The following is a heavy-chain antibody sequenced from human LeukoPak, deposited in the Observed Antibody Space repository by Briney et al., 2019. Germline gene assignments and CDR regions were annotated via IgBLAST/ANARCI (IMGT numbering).Heavy chain of an antibody. J-gene: IGHJ4*02. D-gene: IGHD6-19*01. CDR1: GYTFTSYN. CDR2: VNPSTGSS. Sequence: ASVKVSCKASGYTFTSYNIHWVRQAPGQGLEWMGLVNPSTGSSSYAQKFQGRVSMTRDTSTSTVDMELSSLRSEDTAVFYCARDVAGSWGYFDYWGQGTLVTVSS. CDR3: ARDVAGSWGYFDY. V-gene: IGHV1-46*01.